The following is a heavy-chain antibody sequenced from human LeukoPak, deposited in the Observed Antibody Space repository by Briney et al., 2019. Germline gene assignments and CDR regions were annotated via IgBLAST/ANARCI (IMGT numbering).Heavy chain of an antibody. CDR1: GCIFSSYE. Sequence: GGSLRLSCEASGCIFSSYEMNWVRQAPGKGLEWVSFISSSGRTMYYADSMKGRFTVSRDNAKNSVYLQMNSLRAEDTAVYYCARDLWYSGSRAPPRAFDIWGQGTMVTVSS. CDR3: ARDLWYSGSRAPPRAFDI. J-gene: IGHJ3*02. D-gene: IGHD1-26*01. V-gene: IGHV3-48*03. CDR2: ISSSGRTM.